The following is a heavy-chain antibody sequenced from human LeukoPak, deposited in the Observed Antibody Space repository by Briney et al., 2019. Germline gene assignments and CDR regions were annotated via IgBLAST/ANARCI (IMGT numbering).Heavy chain of an antibody. V-gene: IGHV4-39*01. CDR2: IYYSGST. CDR3: ARLGIAVGYFDY. CDR1: GGSINSSSYY. J-gene: IGHJ4*02. Sequence: PSETLSLTCTVSGGSINSSSYYWGWIRQPPGEGLEWIGSIYYSGSTYYNPSLKSRVTISVDTSKNQFSLKLSSVTAADTAVYYCARLGIAVGYFDYWGQGTLVTVSS. D-gene: IGHD6-19*01.